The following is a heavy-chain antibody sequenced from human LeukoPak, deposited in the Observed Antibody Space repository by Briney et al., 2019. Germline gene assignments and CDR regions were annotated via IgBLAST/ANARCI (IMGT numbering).Heavy chain of an antibody. CDR2: ISSSSSYI. Sequence: GGSLRLSCAASGFTFSSYSMNWVRQAPGKGLEWVSSISSSSSYIYYADPVKGRFTISRDNAKNSLYLQMNSLRAEDTAVYYCARAPRYYYDSSGYHYYFDYWGQGTLVTVSS. CDR3: ARAPRYYYDSSGYHYYFDY. J-gene: IGHJ4*02. CDR1: GFTFSSYS. V-gene: IGHV3-21*01. D-gene: IGHD3-22*01.